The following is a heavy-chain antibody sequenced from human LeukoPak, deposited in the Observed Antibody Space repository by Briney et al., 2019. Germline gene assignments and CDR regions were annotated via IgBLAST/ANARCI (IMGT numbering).Heavy chain of an antibody. V-gene: IGHV3-7*01. CDR2: IKQDGSEK. CDR1: GFTFSSYW. D-gene: IGHD2-2*02. CDR3: AREVYCSSTSCYTGYFQH. Sequence: GGSLRLSCAASGFTFSSYWMSWVRQAPGKGLEWVANIKQDGSEKYYVDSGKVRFTISTDNAKNSLYLQMNSLRAEDTAVYYCAREVYCSSTSCYTGYFQHWGQGTLVTVSS. J-gene: IGHJ1*01.